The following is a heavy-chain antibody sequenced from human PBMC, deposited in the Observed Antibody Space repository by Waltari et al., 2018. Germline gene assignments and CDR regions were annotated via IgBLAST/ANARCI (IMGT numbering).Heavy chain of an antibody. J-gene: IGHJ6*03. Sequence: QVQLVQSGAAVKKPGSSVKVSCKASGGTFSSYAIRWVRQAPGQGLEWMGGIIPIFGPANYAQKFQGRVTITADESTSTAYMELSSLRSEDTAVYYCAGGDYSGTYYSYYYYMDVWGKGTTVTISS. D-gene: IGHD1-26*01. CDR1: GGTFSSYA. CDR2: IIPIFGPA. V-gene: IGHV1-69*12. CDR3: AGGDYSGTYYSYYYYMDV.